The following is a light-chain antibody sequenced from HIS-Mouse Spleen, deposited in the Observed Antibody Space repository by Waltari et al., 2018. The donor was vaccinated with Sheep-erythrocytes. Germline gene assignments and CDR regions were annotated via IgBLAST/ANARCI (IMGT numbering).Light chain of an antibody. Sequence: DIQMTQPPSTLSASVGDRVTITCRASQSISSWLAWYQQKPGKAPKLLIYKACSLESGVPSRFSGSGSGTEFTLTISSLQPDDFATYYCQQYNSYPITFGQGTRLKIK. CDR2: KAC. J-gene: IGKJ5*01. CDR3: QQYNSYPIT. V-gene: IGKV1-5*03. CDR1: QSISSW.